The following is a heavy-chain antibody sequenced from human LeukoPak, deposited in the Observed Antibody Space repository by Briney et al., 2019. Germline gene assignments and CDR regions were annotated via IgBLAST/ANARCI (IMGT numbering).Heavy chain of an antibody. Sequence: QPGRSLRLSCAASGFTFDDYAMHWVRQAPGKGLEWVSGISWNSGSIGYADSVKGRFTISRDNAKNSLYLQMNSLRAEDTALYYCAKDISYGSGSYYNVDAFDIWGQGTMVTVSS. CDR3: AKDISYGSGSYYNVDAFDI. V-gene: IGHV3-9*01. J-gene: IGHJ3*02. D-gene: IGHD3-10*01. CDR1: GFTFDDYA. CDR2: ISWNSGSI.